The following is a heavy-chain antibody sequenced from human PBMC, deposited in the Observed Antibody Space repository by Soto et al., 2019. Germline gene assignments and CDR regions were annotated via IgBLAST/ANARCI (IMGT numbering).Heavy chain of an antibody. CDR2: INSGGEST. V-gene: IGHV3-74*01. D-gene: IGHD2-15*01. Sequence: GGSLRLSCAASRFTFSTYWMHWVRQAPGKGLVCVSRINSGGESTTYADSVKGRFTVSRDNSKNTVFLQMNRLRAEDTAVYYCAKTPQFDNWGQGTLVTVS. CDR1: RFTFSTYW. J-gene: IGHJ4*02. CDR3: AKTPQFDN.